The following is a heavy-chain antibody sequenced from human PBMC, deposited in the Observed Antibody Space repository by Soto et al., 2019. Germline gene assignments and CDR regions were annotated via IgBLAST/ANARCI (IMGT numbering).Heavy chain of an antibody. J-gene: IGHJ4*02. CDR3: ARHRGYSYGNFDY. D-gene: IGHD5-18*01. V-gene: IGHV4-59*08. CDR1: GGSISSYY. Sequence: SETLSLTCTVSGGSISSYYWSWIRQPPGKGLEWIGYIYYGGSTNYNPSLKSRVTISVDTSKNQFSLKLSSVTAADTAVYYCARHRGYSYGNFDYWGQGTLVTVSS. CDR2: IYYGGST.